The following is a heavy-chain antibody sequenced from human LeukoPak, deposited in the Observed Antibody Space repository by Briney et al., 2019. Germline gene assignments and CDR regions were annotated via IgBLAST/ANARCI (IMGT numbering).Heavy chain of an antibody. CDR3: AGPYLVTYGMDV. CDR1: DGSISSYY. J-gene: IGHJ6*02. V-gene: IGHV4-59*01. CDR2: IYYSGST. Sequence: PSETLSLTCTVSDGSISSYYWSWIRQPPGKGLEWIGYIYYSGSTNYNPSLKSRVTISVDTSKNQFSLKLSSVTAADTAVYYCAGPYLVTYGMDVWGQGTTVTVSS. D-gene: IGHD2/OR15-2a*01.